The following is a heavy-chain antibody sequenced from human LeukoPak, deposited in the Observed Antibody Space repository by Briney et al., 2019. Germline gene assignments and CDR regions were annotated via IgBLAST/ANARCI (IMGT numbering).Heavy chain of an antibody. CDR2: IKQDGSVQ. V-gene: IGHV3-7*01. Sequence: PGGSLRLSCAASGLIFSYYLMSSVRQAPGKGLEWVANIKQDGSVQYYVDSVRGRFTTTRENAKNPLYLQMNSLGAEDTAVYYCAAGFSTPANYWGQGTLVTVSS. D-gene: IGHD2-2*01. CDR1: GLIFSYYL. CDR3: AAGFSTPANY. J-gene: IGHJ4*02.